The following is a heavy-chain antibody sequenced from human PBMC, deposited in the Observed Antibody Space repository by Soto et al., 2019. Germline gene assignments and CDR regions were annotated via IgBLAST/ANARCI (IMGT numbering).Heavy chain of an antibody. V-gene: IGHV4-31*03. CDR3: ARDRGIEIIPVGTAEQYVYYGMDV. J-gene: IGHJ6*02. CDR1: GGSVNSGCYY. Sequence: SETLSLTCTVSGGSVNSGCYYWSRIRQHPGKGLEWIGYVYYTGTTYYNPSLESRVTISVDTSKNHFSLNLSSVTAADTAVYYCARDRGIEIIPVGTAEQYVYYGMDVWGQGTPVTVSS. D-gene: IGHD6-13*01. CDR2: VYYTGTT.